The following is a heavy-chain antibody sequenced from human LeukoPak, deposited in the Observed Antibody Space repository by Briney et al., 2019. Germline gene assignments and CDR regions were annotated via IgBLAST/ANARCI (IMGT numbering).Heavy chain of an antibody. CDR2: MNPNSGNT. CDR1: GYTFTSYD. V-gene: IGHV1-8*03. Sequence: ASVKVSCKASGYTFTSYDINWVRQATGQGLEWMGWMNPNSGNTGYAQKFQGRVTITRNTSISTAYMELSSLRSEDTAVYYCARGNTYYYDSSGYYYDYWGQEPWSPSPQ. D-gene: IGHD3-22*01. J-gene: IGHJ4*01. CDR3: ARGNTYYYDSSGYYYDY.